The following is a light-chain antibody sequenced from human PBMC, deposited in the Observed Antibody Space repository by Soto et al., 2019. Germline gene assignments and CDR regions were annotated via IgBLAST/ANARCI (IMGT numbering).Light chain of an antibody. CDR2: DDS. CDR1: NIGSKG. Sequence: SYALAQPPSVSMAPGQTARITCGGNNIGSKGVHWYQQKPGQAPVLVVYDDSDRPSGIPERFSGSNSGNTATLTVSGVEAGDEADYYCQVWDSNIDHYVFGTGTKVTVL. V-gene: IGLV3-21*02. CDR3: QVWDSNIDHYV. J-gene: IGLJ1*01.